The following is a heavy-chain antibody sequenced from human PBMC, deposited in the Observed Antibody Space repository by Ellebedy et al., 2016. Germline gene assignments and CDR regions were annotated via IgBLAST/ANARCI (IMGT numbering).Heavy chain of an antibody. CDR3: ARDPYSSSWSYYFDY. Sequence: GGSLRLSXAASGFTFSSYWMTWVRQAPGKGLEWVANIKQDASEKYYVDSMKGRFTISRDNAKNSLFLQMNSLRAEDTAVYYCARDPYSSSWSYYFDYWGQGTLVTVSS. J-gene: IGHJ4*02. CDR2: IKQDASEK. CDR1: GFTFSSYW. V-gene: IGHV3-7*01. D-gene: IGHD6-13*01.